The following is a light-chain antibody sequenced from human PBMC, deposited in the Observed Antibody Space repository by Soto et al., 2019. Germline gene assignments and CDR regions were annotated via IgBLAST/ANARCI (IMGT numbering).Light chain of an antibody. CDR1: SSDVGGYKF. CDR2: EVT. J-gene: IGLJ2*01. V-gene: IGLV2-8*01. Sequence: QSVLTQPPSASGSPGQSVTISCTGASSDVGGYKFVSWYQQHPGKAPKLMSYEVTKRPSGVPDRFSGSRSGNTASLTVSGLQAEDEADYYCSSFAGTDVVFGGGTKLTVL. CDR3: SSFAGTDVV.